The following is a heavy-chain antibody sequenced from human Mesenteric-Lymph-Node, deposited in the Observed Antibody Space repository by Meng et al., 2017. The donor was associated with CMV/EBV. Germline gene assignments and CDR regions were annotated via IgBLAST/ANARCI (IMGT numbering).Heavy chain of an antibody. CDR1: GFTVGGNY. D-gene: IGHD2-15*01. CDR3: ARMTRRMVVNAFSAFDI. CDR2: IKQDGSEK. J-gene: IGHJ3*02. Sequence: GGSLRLSCAASGFTVGGNYMNWVRQAPGKGLEWVANIKQDGSEKYYVDSVKGRFTISRDNAKNSLYLQMNSLRAEDTAVYYCARMTRRMVVNAFSAFDIWGQGTMVTVSS. V-gene: IGHV3-7*01.